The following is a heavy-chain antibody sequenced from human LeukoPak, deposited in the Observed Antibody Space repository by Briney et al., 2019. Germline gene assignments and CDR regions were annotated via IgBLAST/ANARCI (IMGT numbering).Heavy chain of an antibody. J-gene: IGHJ4*02. CDR2: ISWNSGSI. V-gene: IGHV3-9*01. D-gene: IGHD3-10*01. Sequence: PGRSLRLSCAASGFTFDDYAMHWVRQAPGKGLEWVSGISWNSGSIGCADSVKGRFTISRDNAKNSLYLQMNSLRAEDTALYYCAKVTEYYYGSGSFDYWGQGTLVTVSS. CDR1: GFTFDDYA. CDR3: AKVTEYYYGSGSFDY.